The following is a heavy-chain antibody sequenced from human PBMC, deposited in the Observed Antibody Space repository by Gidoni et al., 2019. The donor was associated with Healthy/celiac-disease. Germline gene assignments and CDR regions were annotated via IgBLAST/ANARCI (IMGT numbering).Heavy chain of an antibody. V-gene: IGHV3-33*01. J-gene: IGHJ4*02. Sequence: QVQLVESGGGVVQPGRSLRLSGAASGFTFSSCGMHWVRPAPGKGLEWVAVIWYDGSNKYYADSVKGRFTISRDNSKNTLYLQMNSLRAEDTAVYYCARDFGAAAAGPADYWGQGTLVTVSS. CDR3: ARDFGAAAAGPADY. CDR2: IWYDGSNK. CDR1: GFTFSSCG. D-gene: IGHD6-13*01.